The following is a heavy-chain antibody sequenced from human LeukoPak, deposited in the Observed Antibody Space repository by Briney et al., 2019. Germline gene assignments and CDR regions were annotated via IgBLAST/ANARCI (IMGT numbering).Heavy chain of an antibody. Sequence: ASVKVSCKASGYTFTGYYMHWVRQAPGQGLEWMGWINPNSGGTNYAQKFQGWVTMTRDTSISTAYMELSRLRSGDTAVYYCAREDIAVAGTSASLDYWGQGTLVTVSS. J-gene: IGHJ4*02. CDR1: GYTFTGYY. V-gene: IGHV1-2*04. CDR3: AREDIAVAGTSASLDY. D-gene: IGHD6-19*01. CDR2: INPNSGGT.